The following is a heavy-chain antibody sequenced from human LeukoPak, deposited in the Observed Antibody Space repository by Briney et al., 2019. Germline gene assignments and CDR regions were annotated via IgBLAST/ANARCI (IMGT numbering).Heavy chain of an antibody. D-gene: IGHD5-12*01. J-gene: IGHJ5*02. CDR2: IYYKGNT. V-gene: IGHV4-61*01. CDR3: ARSGRPTSWFDP. Sequence: SETLSLTCTVSGGSVNSGSYYWSWIRQPPGKGLEWIGYIYYKGNTNYNPSLRSRVTISFDTPKNQFSLKLSSVTAADTAVYYCARSGRPTSWFDPWGQGTLVTVSS. CDR1: GGSVNSGSYY.